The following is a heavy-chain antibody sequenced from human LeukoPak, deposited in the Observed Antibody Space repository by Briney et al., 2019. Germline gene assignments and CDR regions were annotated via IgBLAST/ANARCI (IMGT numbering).Heavy chain of an antibody. J-gene: IGHJ5*02. CDR3: ARDFQGGSGWFAP. CDR2: INPDSGGT. V-gene: IGHV1-2*02. D-gene: IGHD3-16*01. CDR1: GYTFTAYY. Sequence: GASVKVSCKASGYTFTAYYIHWVRQAPGQGLEWMGWINPDSGGTNYAQNFQGRVTMTRDTSISTAYMELSRLTSADTAIYSCARDFQGGSGWFAPWGQGSLVTVSS.